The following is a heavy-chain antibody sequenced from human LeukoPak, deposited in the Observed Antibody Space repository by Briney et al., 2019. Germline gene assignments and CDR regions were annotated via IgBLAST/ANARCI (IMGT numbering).Heavy chain of an antibody. J-gene: IGHJ6*03. D-gene: IGHD4-23*01. CDR3: AKKTRWSNYYCYYMDV. CDR2: ISGSGGST. V-gene: IGHV3-23*01. Sequence: GGSLRLSCAASGFTFSSYAMSWVRQAPGKGLEWVSAISGSGGSTYYTDSVKGRFTISRDNSKNTLYLQMNSLRAEDTAVYYCAKKTRWSNYYCYYMDVWGKGTTVTVSS. CDR1: GFTFSSYA.